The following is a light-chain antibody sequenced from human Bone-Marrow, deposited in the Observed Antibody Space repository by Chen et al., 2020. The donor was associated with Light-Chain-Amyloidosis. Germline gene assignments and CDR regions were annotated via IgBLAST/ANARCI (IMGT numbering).Light chain of an antibody. CDR1: DLPTKY. J-gene: IGLJ2*01. Sequence: SYELTPPPPVSVSPGPTARITCSGDDLPTKYAYWYQQKPGQAPVLVIHRDTERPSGISERFSGSSSGTTATLTISGVQAEDEADYHCQSADSSGTYEVIFGGGTKLTVL. V-gene: IGLV3-25*03. CDR3: QSADSSGTYEVI. CDR2: RDT.